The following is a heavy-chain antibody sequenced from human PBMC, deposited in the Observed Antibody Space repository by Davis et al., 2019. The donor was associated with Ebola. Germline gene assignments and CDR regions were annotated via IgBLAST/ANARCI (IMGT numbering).Heavy chain of an antibody. V-gene: IGHV3-48*03. CDR2: ISSSGSTI. J-gene: IGHJ3*02. CDR3: ARESSYDAFDI. CDR1: GFTFSSYE. Sequence: PGGSLRLSCAASGFTFSSYEMNWVRQAPGEGLGWVSYISSSGSTIYYADSVKGRFTISRDNAKNSLYLQMNSLRAEDTAVYYCARESSYDAFDIWGQGTMVTVSS.